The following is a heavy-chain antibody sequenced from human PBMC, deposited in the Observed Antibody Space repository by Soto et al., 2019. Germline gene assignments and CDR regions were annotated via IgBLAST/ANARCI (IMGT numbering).Heavy chain of an antibody. CDR2: ISSSGTI. J-gene: IGHJ3*02. D-gene: IGHD2-2*02. CDR1: GFTFSNYE. CDR3: ARGGYCVSTTCYSFNAFDI. Sequence: EVQLVESGGGLIQSGGSLRLSCAASGFTFSNYEMNWVRQAPGKGLEWISYISSSGTIYYADSVRGRFTISRDNAKNSLYLKMDSLRAEDSIVYYCARGGYCVSTTCYSFNAFDIWGQGTVVTVSS. V-gene: IGHV3-48*03.